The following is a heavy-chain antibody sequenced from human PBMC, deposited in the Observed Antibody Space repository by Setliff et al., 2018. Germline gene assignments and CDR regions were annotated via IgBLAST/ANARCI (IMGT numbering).Heavy chain of an antibody. CDR2: IYHSGST. D-gene: IGHD3-22*01. CDR3: AREGYYDSSGPDDAFDI. J-gene: IGHJ3*02. Sequence: PSQTLSLTCGVSGYSISSGYYWGWIRQPPGKGLEWIGSIYHSGSTYYNPSLKSRVTISVDTSKNQFSLKLSSVTAGDTAVYYCAREGYYDSSGPDDAFDIWGQGTMVTV. V-gene: IGHV4-38-2*02. CDR1: GYSISSGYY.